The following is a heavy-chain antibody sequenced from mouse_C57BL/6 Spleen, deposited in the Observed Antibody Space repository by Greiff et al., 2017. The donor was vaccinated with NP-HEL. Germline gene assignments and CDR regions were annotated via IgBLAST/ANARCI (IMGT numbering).Heavy chain of an antibody. J-gene: IGHJ3*01. Sequence: QVQLKQPGAELVKPGASVKMSCKASGYTFTSYWITWVKQRPGQGLEWIGDIYPGSGSTNYNEKFKSKATLTVDTSSSTAYMQLSSLTSEDSAVYYCARGGNWDDLAYWGQGTLVTVSA. CDR3: ARGGNWDDLAY. CDR1: GYTFTSYW. D-gene: IGHD4-1*01. V-gene: IGHV1-55*01. CDR2: IYPGSGST.